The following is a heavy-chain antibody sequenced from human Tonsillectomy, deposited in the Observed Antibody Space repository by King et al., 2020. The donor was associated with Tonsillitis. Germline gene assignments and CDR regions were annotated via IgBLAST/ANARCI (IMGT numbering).Heavy chain of an antibody. J-gene: IGHJ4*02. CDR1: GFTFRSYG. Sequence: VQLVESGGGVVQPGRSLRLSCAASGFTFRSYGMHWVRQAPGKGLEWVGVIWYDGSNKYYADSVKGRFTISRDNSKNTLYLQMNSLRAEDKAVYYCARDIYSGGIYQEYYFDYWGQGTLVTVPS. V-gene: IGHV3-33*08. D-gene: IGHD1-26*01. CDR2: IWYDGSNK. CDR3: ARDIYSGGIYQEYYFDY.